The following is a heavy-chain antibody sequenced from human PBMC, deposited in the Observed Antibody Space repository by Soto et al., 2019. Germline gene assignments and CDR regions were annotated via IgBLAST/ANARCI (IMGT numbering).Heavy chain of an antibody. V-gene: IGHV4-34*01. Sequence: TSETLSLTCAVYGGSFSGYYWSWIRQPPGKGREWIGEINHSGSTNYNPSLKSRVTISVDTSKNQFSLKLSSVTAADTAVYYCASHYYDSSGYQPRSYYFDYWGQGTLVTVSS. CDR2: INHSGST. D-gene: IGHD3-22*01. J-gene: IGHJ4*02. CDR1: GGSFSGYY. CDR3: ASHYYDSSGYQPRSYYFDY.